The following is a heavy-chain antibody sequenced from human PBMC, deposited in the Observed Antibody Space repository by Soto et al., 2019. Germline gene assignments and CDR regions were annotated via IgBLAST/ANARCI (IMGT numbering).Heavy chain of an antibody. CDR1: GYTFTSYA. CDR3: ARDGSGSWYYYYGVDV. J-gene: IGHJ6*02. V-gene: IGHV1-3*01. Sequence: ASVKVSCKASGYTFTSYAMHWVRQAPGQRLEWMGWINAGNGNTKYSQKFQGRVTITRDTSASTAYMELSSLRSEDTAVYYCARDGSGSWYYYYGVDVWGQGTTVTVSS. D-gene: IGHD3-10*01. CDR2: INAGNGNT.